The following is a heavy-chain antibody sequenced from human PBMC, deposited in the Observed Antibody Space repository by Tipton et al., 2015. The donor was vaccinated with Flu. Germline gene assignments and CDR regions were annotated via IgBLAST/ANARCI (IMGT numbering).Heavy chain of an antibody. CDR2: IYTSGGA. CDR1: GDSLSSYY. D-gene: IGHD3-10*01. Sequence: LRLSCTVSGDSLSSYYWSWIRQPAGKGLEWIGRIYTSGGAKYNPSLRGRLTMSVDASKREFSLKLNSVTAADTATYYCARGSGSGTFMIFDFWGQGTLVTVSS. V-gene: IGHV4-4*07. J-gene: IGHJ4*02. CDR3: ARGSGSGTFMIFDF.